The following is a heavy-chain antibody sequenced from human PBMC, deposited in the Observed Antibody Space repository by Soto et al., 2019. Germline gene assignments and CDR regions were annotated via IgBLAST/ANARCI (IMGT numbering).Heavy chain of an antibody. CDR2: FNPMSGST. V-gene: IGHV1-46*04. CDR3: ARDLAAADC. J-gene: IGHJ4*02. D-gene: IGHD6-13*01. Sequence: ASVKVSCKTSGYIFISYDIHWVRRAPGQGLEWVALFNPMSGSTNYAQKLQGRVTVTSDTSTSTAYMELSSLISEDTAVYYCARDLAAADCWGQGTLVTVSS. CDR1: GYIFISYD.